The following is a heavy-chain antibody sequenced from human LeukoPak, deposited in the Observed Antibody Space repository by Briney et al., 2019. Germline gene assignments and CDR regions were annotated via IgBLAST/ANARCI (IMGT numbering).Heavy chain of an antibody. Sequence: SETLSLTCSVSGGSISSSSYYWSWIRQPPGKGLECIGEINHSGSANYNPSLKSRATISVDTSKNQFSLKLSSVTAADTAVYYCARLGVGYSSPGVRSWFDPWGQGTLVTVSS. V-gene: IGHV4-39*07. J-gene: IGHJ5*02. CDR2: INHSGSA. D-gene: IGHD6-13*01. CDR3: ARLGVGYSSPGVRSWFDP. CDR1: GGSISSSSYY.